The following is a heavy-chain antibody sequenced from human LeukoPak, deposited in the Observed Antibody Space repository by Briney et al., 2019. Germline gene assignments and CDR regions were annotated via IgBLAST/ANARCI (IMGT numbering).Heavy chain of an antibody. D-gene: IGHD3-9*01. J-gene: IGHJ4*02. CDR2: ISSSSSYT. Sequence: GGSLRLSCAASGFTFSDYYMSWIRQAPGKGLEWVSYISSSSSYTNYADSVKGRFTIYRDNAKNSLYLQMNSLRAEDTAVYYCARDAIWQSTRYFDWLVDYWGQGTLVTVSS. CDR3: ARDAIWQSTRYFDWLVDY. CDR1: GFTFSDYY. V-gene: IGHV3-11*06.